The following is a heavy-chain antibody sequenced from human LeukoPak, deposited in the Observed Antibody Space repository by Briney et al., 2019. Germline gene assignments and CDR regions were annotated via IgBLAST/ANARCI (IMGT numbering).Heavy chain of an antibody. CDR1: GGSISSGGYY. J-gene: IGHJ4*02. CDR2: IYYNGST. Sequence: SETLSLTCTVSGGSISSGGYYWSWIRQHPGKGLEWIGYIYYNGSTYYNPSLKSRVTISVDTSKNQFSLKLSSVTAADTAVYYCASTGVVSYFDYWGQGTLVTVSS. CDR3: ASTGVVSYFDY. V-gene: IGHV4-31*03. D-gene: IGHD3-3*01.